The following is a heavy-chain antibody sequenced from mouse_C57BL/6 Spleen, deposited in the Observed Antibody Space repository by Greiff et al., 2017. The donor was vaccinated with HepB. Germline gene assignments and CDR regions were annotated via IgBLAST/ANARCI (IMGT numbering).Heavy chain of an antibody. D-gene: IGHD2-4*01. CDR3: AGGYYDLAWFAY. CDR2: ISGGGGNT. CDR1: GFTFSSYT. V-gene: IGHV5-9*01. Sequence: EVKLMESGGGLVKPGGSLKLSCAASGFTFSSYTMSWVRQTPEKRLEWVATISGGGGNTYYPDSVKGRFTISRDNAKNTLYLQMSSLRSEDTALYYWAGGYYDLAWFAYWGQGTLVTVSA. J-gene: IGHJ3*01.